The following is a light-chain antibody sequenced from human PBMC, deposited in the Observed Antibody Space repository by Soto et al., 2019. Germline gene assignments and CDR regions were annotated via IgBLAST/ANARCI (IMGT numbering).Light chain of an antibody. V-gene: IGLV2-14*01. CDR3: SSYTSSSTDV. J-gene: IGLJ1*01. Sequence: QSVLTQPASVSGSPGQSITISCTGTSSDVGGYDYVSWYQHHPGKAPKLTIYEVSNRLSGVSNRFSGSKSGNTASATISGLQADDEAEYYCSSYTSSSTDVFGTGTKVSV. CDR1: SSDVGGYDY. CDR2: EVS.